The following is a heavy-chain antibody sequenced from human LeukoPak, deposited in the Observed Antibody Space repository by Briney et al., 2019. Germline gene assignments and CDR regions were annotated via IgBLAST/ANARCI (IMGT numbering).Heavy chain of an antibody. D-gene: IGHD5-18*01. CDR1: GGPFSGYY. J-gene: IGHJ5*02. CDR2: INHSGST. Sequence: SETLSLTCAVYGGPFSGYYWSWIRQPPGKGLEWIGEINHSGSTNYNPSLKSRVTISVDTSKNQFSLKLSSVTAADTAVYYCARLTDVDTAMVSWFDPWGQGTLVTVSS. CDR3: ARLTDVDTAMVSWFDP. V-gene: IGHV4-34*01.